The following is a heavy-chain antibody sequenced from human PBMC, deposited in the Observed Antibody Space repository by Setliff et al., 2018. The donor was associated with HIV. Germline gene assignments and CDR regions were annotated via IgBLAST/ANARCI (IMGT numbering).Heavy chain of an antibody. CDR2: IKSKIYGETT. Sequence: GSLRLSCAGSGFTFSDAWITWVRQAPGKGLEWLGRIKSKIYGETTDYAAPVKGRFTISRDDSKNTVYLHMNSLKTEDTAVYYCIWSGSSGLYYFDHWGQGTLVTVSS. CDR1: GFTFSDAW. D-gene: IGHD3-22*01. CDR3: IWSGSSGLYYFDH. V-gene: IGHV3-15*01. J-gene: IGHJ4*02.